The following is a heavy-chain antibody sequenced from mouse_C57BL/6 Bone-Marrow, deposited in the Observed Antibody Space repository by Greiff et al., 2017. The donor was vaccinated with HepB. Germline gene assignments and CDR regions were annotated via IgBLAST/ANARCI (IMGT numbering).Heavy chain of an antibody. CDR2: IYPGDGDT. V-gene: IGHV1-82*01. CDR3: AREDYPFDY. CDR1: GYAFSSSW. D-gene: IGHD2-4*01. Sequence: VKLQQSGPELVKPGASVKISCKASGYAFSSSWMNWVKQRPGKGLEWIGRIYPGDGDTNYNGKFKGKATLTADKSSSTAYMQLSSLTSEDSAVYFCAREDYPFDYWGQGTTLTVSS. J-gene: IGHJ2*01.